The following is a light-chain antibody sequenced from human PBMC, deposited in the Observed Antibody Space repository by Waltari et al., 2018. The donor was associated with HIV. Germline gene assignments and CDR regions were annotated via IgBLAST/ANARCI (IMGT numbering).Light chain of an antibody. CDR2: GNT. Sequence: PGQRVTISCTGDTSNIGAGYDVHWYQQLPGTAPKLLIYGNTNRPSGVPDRFSGSTSGTSASLAITGLQADDEADFYCQSYDSSLSGVIFGGGTKLTVL. CDR3: QSYDSSLSGVI. CDR1: TSNIGAGYD. J-gene: IGLJ2*01. V-gene: IGLV1-40*01.